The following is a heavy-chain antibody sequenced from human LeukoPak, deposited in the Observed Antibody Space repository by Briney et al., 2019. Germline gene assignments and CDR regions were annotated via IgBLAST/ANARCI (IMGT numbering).Heavy chain of an antibody. V-gene: IGHV1-2*02. Sequence: GASVKVSCKTSGYTFTGHYLHWVRQAPGQGLEWMGWINANSGGTNYAQKFQGRVTMTRDTSISTGYMELSRLRSDDTAVYYCARAPALYKWELQANDYWGQGTLVTVSS. CDR1: GYTFTGHY. J-gene: IGHJ4*02. CDR3: ARAPALYKWELQANDY. CDR2: INANSGGT. D-gene: IGHD1-26*01.